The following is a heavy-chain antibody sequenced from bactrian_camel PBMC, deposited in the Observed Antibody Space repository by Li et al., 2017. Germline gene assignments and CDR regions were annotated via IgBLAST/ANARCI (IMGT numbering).Heavy chain of an antibody. CDR3: AANPFWTYGAVCSYTRPADFGY. V-gene: IGHV3S28*01. D-gene: IGHD2*01. CDR2: INTGGGSP. CDR1: GDTDRRNC. Sequence: VESGGGSVQAGGSLTLDCTVSGDTDRRNCMGWFRQSPGKEREGLGTINTGGGSPTYADSVKGRFTISHDSAKNTLFLQMDSLKPEDTAVYYCAANPFWTYGAVCSYTRPADFGYWGQGTQVTVSS. J-gene: IGHJ6*01.